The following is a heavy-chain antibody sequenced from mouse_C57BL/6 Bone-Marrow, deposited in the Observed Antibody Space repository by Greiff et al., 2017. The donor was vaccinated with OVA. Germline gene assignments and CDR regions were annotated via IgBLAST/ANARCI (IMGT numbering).Heavy chain of an antibody. CDR2: IWSGGST. CDR3: AKKGGSTMVTTTSMDY. Sequence: QVQLQQSGPGLVQPSQSLSITCTVSGFSLTSYGVHWVRQPPGKGLEWLGVIWSGGSTDYHAAFISRLSISKDNSKSQVFFKMNSLQADDTAIYYCAKKGGSTMVTTTSMDYWGQGTSVTVSS. CDR1: GFSLTSYG. J-gene: IGHJ4*01. D-gene: IGHD2-2*01. V-gene: IGHV2-4*01.